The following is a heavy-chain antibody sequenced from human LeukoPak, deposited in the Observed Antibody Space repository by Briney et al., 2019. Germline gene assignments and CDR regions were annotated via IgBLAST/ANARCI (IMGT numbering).Heavy chain of an antibody. CDR1: VFTFRDYY. CDR2: ISSSGSTI. Sequence: GWSLRLSCAASVFTFRDYYMSWIRQAPGKGLTWVSYISSSGSTIYYADSVKGRFTISRDNAKNSLYLQMNSLRAEDTAVYYCARDPYYYDSSGYYYYYYGMDVWGQGTTVTVSS. CDR3: ARDPYYYDSSGYYYYYYGMDV. J-gene: IGHJ6*02. V-gene: IGHV3-11*01. D-gene: IGHD3-22*01.